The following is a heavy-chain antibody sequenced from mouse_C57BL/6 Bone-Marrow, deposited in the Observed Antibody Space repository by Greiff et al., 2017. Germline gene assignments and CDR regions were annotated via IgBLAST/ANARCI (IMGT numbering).Heavy chain of an antibody. D-gene: IGHD1-1*01. CDR1: GFTFSSYG. J-gene: IGHJ1*03. CDR3: ARRGHYYGSRNWYFDV. V-gene: IGHV5-6*01. CDR2: LSSGGSYT. Sequence: EVQVVESGGDLVKPGGSLKLSCAASGFTFSSYGMSWVRQTPDKRLEWVATLSSGGSYTYYPDRVKGRFTIYRDYAKNTMYLQMSSLKSEDTAMYYCARRGHYYGSRNWYFDVWGTGTTVTGSS.